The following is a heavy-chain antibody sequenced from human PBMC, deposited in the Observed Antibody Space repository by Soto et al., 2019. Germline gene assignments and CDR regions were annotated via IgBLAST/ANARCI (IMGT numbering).Heavy chain of an antibody. CDR1: GYTFTTYD. CDR2: VSPHSGST. J-gene: IGHJ4*02. CDR3: ARGGYSSSWEFDF. D-gene: IGHD6-6*01. V-gene: IGHV1-8*01. Sequence: QVQLVQSGAEVKKPGASLRVSCKASGYTFTTYDINWVRQTPEQGLEWMGWVSPHSGSTGFAQKFQGRLTMTTNTTITTAYMDLISLRPDDSAVYFCARGGYSSSWEFDFWGQGTLVTVS.